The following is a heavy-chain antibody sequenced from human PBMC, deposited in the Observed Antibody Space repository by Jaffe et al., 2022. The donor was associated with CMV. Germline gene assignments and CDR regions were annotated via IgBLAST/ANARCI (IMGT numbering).Heavy chain of an antibody. D-gene: IGHD2-21*02. CDR1: GGSISSGSYY. V-gene: IGHV4-39*01. CDR2: TSYSGST. Sequence: QLQLQESGPGLVKPSETLSLTCTVSGGSISSGSYYWGWIRQPPGKGLEWIGTTSYSGSTYYNPSLKSRVTISVDTSKNHFSLKLSSVTAADTAVYYCARRPPDSITYCGGDCSFDYWGQGTLVTVSS. J-gene: IGHJ4*02. CDR3: ARRPPDSITYCGGDCSFDY.